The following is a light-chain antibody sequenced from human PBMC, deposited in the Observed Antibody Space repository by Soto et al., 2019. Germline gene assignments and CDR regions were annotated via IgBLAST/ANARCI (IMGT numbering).Light chain of an antibody. CDR2: GII. Sequence: QSVLTQPPSVSGAPGQRVTISCTGSSSNIGAGYEVHWYRQVPGTAPGLLMYGIIYRLTRVPDRFSGSKSVASVSLVIIWLQAEDEADYHCQSYDSSLSGVVVGGGTKVTGL. CDR3: QSYDSSLSGVV. V-gene: IGLV1-40*01. CDR1: SSNIGAGYE. J-gene: IGLJ3*02.